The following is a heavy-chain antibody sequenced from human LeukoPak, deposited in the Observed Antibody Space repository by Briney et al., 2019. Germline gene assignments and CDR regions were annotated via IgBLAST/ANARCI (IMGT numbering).Heavy chain of an antibody. CDR1: RFTFSSYG. D-gene: IGHD3-10*01. V-gene: IGHV3-23*01. CDR2: ISSSGGST. J-gene: IGHJ4*02. Sequence: QTGGSLRLSCAASRFTFSSYGMSWVRQAPGKGLEWVSGISSSGGSTYYADSVKGRFTISRDNSRNTLYPQMNSLRAEDTAVYYCARHLLWFGELSGGFDYWGQGTLVTVSS. CDR3: ARHLLWFGELSGGFDY.